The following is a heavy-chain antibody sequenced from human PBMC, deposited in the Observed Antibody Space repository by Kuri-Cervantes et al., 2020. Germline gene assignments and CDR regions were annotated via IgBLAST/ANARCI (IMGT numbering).Heavy chain of an antibody. D-gene: IGHD3-16*01. CDR1: EFTFSNAW. V-gene: IGHV3-15*01. CDR2: IKRKTDGGTT. Sequence: GGSLRLSCAASEFTFSNAWMSWVRQAPGKGLEWVGRIKRKTDGGTTDYAAPVKGRFTISGDDSKNTLYLQMNSLKTEDTAVYYCTTGYDYVWGSLRSAFNIWGQGTMVTVSS. J-gene: IGHJ3*02. CDR3: TTGYDYVWGSLRSAFNI.